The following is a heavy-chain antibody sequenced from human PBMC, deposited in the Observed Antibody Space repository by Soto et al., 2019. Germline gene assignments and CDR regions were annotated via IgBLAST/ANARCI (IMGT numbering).Heavy chain of an antibody. J-gene: IGHJ6*03. CDR2: IYYSGST. CDR1: GGSISSGGYY. Sequence: SETLSLTCTVSGGSISSGGYYWSWIRQHPGKGLEWIGYIYYSGSTYYNPSLKSRVTISVDTSKNQFSLKLSSVTAADTAVYYCARVLSGYYPYYYYYYMDVWGKGTTVTVSS. CDR3: ARVLSGYYPYYYYYYMDV. D-gene: IGHD3-22*01. V-gene: IGHV4-31*03.